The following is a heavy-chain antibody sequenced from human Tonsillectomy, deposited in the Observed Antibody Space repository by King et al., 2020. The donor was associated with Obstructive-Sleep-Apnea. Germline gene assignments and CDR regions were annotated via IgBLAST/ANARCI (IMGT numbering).Heavy chain of an antibody. J-gene: IGHJ4*02. CDR1: GGSISSYY. CDR2: IYYTGST. D-gene: IGHD3-22*01. V-gene: IGHV4-59*01. Sequence: QLQESGPGLVKPSETLSLTCTVSGGSISSYYWSWIRQPPGKGLEWIGYIYYTGSTNYNPSLKSRVTMSVDTSKNQFSLRLSSVTAADTAVYYCARDASWDSSGLGYWGQGTLVTVSS. CDR3: ARDASWDSSGLGY.